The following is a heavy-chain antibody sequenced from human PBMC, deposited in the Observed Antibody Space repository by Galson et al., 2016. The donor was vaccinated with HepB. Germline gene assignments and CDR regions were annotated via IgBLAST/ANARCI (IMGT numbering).Heavy chain of an antibody. CDR1: GFTFRTYT. Sequence: SLRLSCAASGFTFRTYTMSWVRQAPGKGLEWVSGISGGGGRTYYADSVKGRCTISRDNPKNMVYLQIHSLRVEDTALYFCAKDRYCGGGACSWSYFDLWGPGIQVTVSS. D-gene: IGHD2-15*01. J-gene: IGHJ4*02. CDR2: ISGGGGRT. V-gene: IGHV3-23*01. CDR3: AKDRYCGGGACSWSYFDL.